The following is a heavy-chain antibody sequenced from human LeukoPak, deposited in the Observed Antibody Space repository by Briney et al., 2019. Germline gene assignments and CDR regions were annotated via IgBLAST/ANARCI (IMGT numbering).Heavy chain of an antibody. CDR2: INPNSGGT. CDR3: ARVVGYSSGWNDNWFDP. CDR1: GYTFTGYY. V-gene: IGHV1-2*02. D-gene: IGHD6-19*01. J-gene: IGHJ5*02. Sequence: ASVKVFCKASGYTFTGYYMHWVRQAPGQGLEWMGWINPNSGGTNYAQKFQGRVTMTRDTSISTAYMELSRLRSDDTAVYYCARVVGYSSGWNDNWFDPWGQGTLVTVSS.